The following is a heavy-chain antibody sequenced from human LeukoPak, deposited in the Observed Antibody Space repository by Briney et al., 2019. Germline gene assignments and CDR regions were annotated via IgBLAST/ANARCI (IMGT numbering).Heavy chain of an antibody. D-gene: IGHD4-17*01. CDR2: IYHSGST. Sequence: SETLSLTCTVSGGSISSGGYYWSWIRQPPGKGREWIGYIYHSGSTYYNPSLKSRVTISVDRSKNQFSLKLSSVTAADTAVYYCARDLPRYGEEMTAFDIWGQGTMVTVSS. CDR1: GGSISSGGYY. V-gene: IGHV4-30-2*01. J-gene: IGHJ3*02. CDR3: ARDLPRYGEEMTAFDI.